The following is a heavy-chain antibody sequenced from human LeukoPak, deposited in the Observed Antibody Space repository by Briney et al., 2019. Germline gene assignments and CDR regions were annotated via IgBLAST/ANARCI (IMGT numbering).Heavy chain of an antibody. D-gene: IGHD3-16*01. Sequence: GGSLRLSCTASGFTFSSYWMSWVRQAPGKGLEWVANIKQDGSEKYYVDSVKGRFTVSRDDATNSVYLEMNSLRAEDTAVYYCARGGDKRLARNWFDPWGQGTVVTVSS. CDR1: GFTFSSYW. CDR3: ARGGDKRLARNWFDP. J-gene: IGHJ5*02. V-gene: IGHV3-7*01. CDR2: IKQDGSEK.